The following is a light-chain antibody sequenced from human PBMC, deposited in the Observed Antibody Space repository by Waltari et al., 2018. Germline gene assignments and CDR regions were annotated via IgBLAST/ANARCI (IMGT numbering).Light chain of an antibody. V-gene: IGLV1-47*01. CDR1: TSNVGTNY. CDR2: KNQ. J-gene: IGLJ1*01. CDR3: AVWEGSLKV. Sequence: SVLTQPPPVSGTPGQRVTISCSGSTSNVGTNYVFWYQLLPGAAPRLLIYKNQRRPSGVPARFSGSKSGTSASLAISVLRSEDEGDYYLAVWEGSLKVFGAGTKVTVL.